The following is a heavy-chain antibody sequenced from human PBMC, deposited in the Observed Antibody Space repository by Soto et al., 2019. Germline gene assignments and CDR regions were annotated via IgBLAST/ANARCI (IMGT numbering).Heavy chain of an antibody. D-gene: IGHD2-21*01. CDR3: ARIVRGIVITYYYMDV. Sequence: QVQLQESGPGLVKPSETLSLTCTVSGGSISSSSYYWGWIRQPPGKGLEWIGSIFYSGSTYYNPSLQSRVTISVDTSTNQFSLKLRSVTAADTAVYYCARIVRGIVITYYYMDVRGKGTTVTVSS. CDR2: IFYSGST. V-gene: IGHV4-39*01. J-gene: IGHJ6*03. CDR1: GGSISSSSYY.